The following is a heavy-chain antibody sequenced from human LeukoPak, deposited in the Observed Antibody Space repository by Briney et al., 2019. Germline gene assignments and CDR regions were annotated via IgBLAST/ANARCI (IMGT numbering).Heavy chain of an antibody. CDR3: ARTHCSSTSCYSGEEGYGMDV. Sequence: GGSLRLSCAASGFTFSSYGMHWVRQAPGKGLEWVAVISYDGINKYYADSVKGRFTISRDNSKNTLYLQMNSLRAEDTAVYYCARTHCSSTSCYSGEEGYGMDVWGQGTTVTVSS. J-gene: IGHJ6*02. CDR1: GFTFSSYG. CDR2: ISYDGINK. V-gene: IGHV3-30*03. D-gene: IGHD2-2*01.